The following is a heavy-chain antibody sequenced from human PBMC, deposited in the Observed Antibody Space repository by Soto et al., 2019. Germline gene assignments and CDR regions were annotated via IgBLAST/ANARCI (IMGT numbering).Heavy chain of an antibody. D-gene: IGHD3-22*01. Sequence: EVQLVETGGGLIQPGESLRLSCAASGFTVSTNYMSWVRQAPGKGLEWVSVIYSGGNTYYADSVKGRFSMSRDKSKNTLFLQMSGLRAEDTAVYYCGRGSSYSDGILRVDYWGQGTLVTVSS. CDR3: GRGSSYSDGILRVDY. CDR2: IYSGGNT. CDR1: GFTVSTNY. J-gene: IGHJ4*02. V-gene: IGHV3-53*02.